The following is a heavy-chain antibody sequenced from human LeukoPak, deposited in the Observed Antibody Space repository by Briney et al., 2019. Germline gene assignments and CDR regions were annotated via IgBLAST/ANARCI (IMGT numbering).Heavy chain of an antibody. D-gene: IGHD3-22*01. J-gene: IGHJ5*01. V-gene: IGHV1-18*01. CDR3: ARPRNYYDNGGYYNWFDS. CDR1: GYTFTSSG. Sequence: ASVKVSCTASGYTFTSSGISWVRQAPGQGLEWMGWISVNNGNTKYAQKLQGRVTMTTDTSTSTAYMELRSLRSDDTAVYYCARPRNYYDNGGYYNWFDSWGQGTLVTVSS. CDR2: ISVNNGNT.